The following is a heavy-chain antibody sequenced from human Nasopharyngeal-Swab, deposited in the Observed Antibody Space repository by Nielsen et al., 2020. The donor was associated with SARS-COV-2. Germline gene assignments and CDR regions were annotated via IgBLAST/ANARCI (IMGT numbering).Heavy chain of an antibody. V-gene: IGHV3-30-3*01. D-gene: IGHD1-26*01. J-gene: IGHJ3*02. CDR3: ARSAGGSYYGAFDI. CDR2: MSYDGSNK. Sequence: GRSLKISCAASGFTFSSYAMHWVRQAPGKGLEWVAVMSYDGSNKYYADSVKGRFTISRDNSKNTLYLQMNSLRAEDTAVYYCARSAGGSYYGAFDIWGQGTMVTVSS. CDR1: GFTFSSYA.